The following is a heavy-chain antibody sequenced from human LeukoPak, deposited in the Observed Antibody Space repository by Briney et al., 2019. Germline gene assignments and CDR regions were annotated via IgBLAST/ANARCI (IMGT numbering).Heavy chain of an antibody. CDR2: LNPHTGGA. V-gene: IGHV1-2*06. D-gene: IGHD2-21*01. Sequence: ASVKVSCKTSGYTFTDYYIHWVRQAPGQGLEWMGQLNPHTGGANYPQKFQGRVSMTRDMSINTAYIEVSRLTSDDTAVYYCTRVTWKTVIAAPDYWGQGTLVTVSS. J-gene: IGHJ4*02. CDR3: TRVTWKTVIAAPDY. CDR1: GYTFTDYY.